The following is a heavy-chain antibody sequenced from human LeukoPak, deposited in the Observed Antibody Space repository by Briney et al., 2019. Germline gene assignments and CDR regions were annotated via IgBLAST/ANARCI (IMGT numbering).Heavy chain of an antibody. D-gene: IGHD6-19*01. CDR1: GFSLNTYA. J-gene: IGHJ4*02. Sequence: GGSLRLSCAAAGFSLNTYAVHWVRQAPGKGLEWVAVTSYDEKNKYYADSVKGRFTVSRDSSRNTLYLQMNSLRAEDTAVYYCARGSSGWYFPDWGQGALVTVSS. CDR3: ARGSSGWYFPD. V-gene: IGHV3-30*04. CDR2: TSYDEKNK.